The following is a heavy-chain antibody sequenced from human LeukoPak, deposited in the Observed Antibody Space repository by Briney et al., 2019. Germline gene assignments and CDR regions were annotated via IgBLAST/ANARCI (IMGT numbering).Heavy chain of an antibody. J-gene: IGHJ4*02. CDR3: ARAPSVAGSPDRPYFDY. V-gene: IGHV1-24*01. CDR2: FDPEDGET. CDR1: GYTLTELS. Sequence: ASVKVSCKVSGYTLTELSMHWVRQAPGKGLEWMGGFDPEDGETIYAQKFQGSVTMTEDTSTDTAYMELSSLRSEDTAVYYCARAPSVAGSPDRPYFDYWGQGTLVTVSS. D-gene: IGHD6-19*01.